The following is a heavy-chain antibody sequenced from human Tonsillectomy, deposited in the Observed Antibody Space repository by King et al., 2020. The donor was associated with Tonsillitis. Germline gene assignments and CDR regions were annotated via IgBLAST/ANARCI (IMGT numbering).Heavy chain of an antibody. Sequence: VQLVESGGGLVKPGGSLRLSCAASGFTFSSYSMNWVRQAPGKGLEWVSSITSSSSYRYYANSVKGRFTISRDNAKNSLYLQMNSLRAEDTAVYYCARDSGYGSGWFLDYWGQGTLVTVSS. J-gene: IGHJ4*02. CDR3: ARDSGYGSGWFLDY. D-gene: IGHD6-19*01. CDR2: ITSSSSYR. V-gene: IGHV3-21*01. CDR1: GFTFSSYS.